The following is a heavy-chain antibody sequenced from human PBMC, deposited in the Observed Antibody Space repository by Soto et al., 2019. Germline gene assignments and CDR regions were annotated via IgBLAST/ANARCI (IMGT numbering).Heavy chain of an antibody. CDR1: GYTLTELS. CDR2: FDPEDGET. CDR3: ATVPEYSYGFDY. J-gene: IGHJ4*02. V-gene: IGHV1-24*01. D-gene: IGHD5-18*01. Sequence: ASVKVSCKVSGYTLTELSMHWVRQAPGKGLEWMGGFDPEDGETIYAQKFQGRVTMTEDTSTDTAYMELSSLRSEDTAVYYCATVPEYSYGFDYWGQGTRVTVS.